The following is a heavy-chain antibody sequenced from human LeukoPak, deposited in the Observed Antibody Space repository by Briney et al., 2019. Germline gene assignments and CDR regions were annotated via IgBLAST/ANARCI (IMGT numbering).Heavy chain of an antibody. V-gene: IGHV3-48*04. CDR3: ARDFDYGDYIDF. CDR1: GFTFSTYT. CDR2: ISSGGLTI. J-gene: IGHJ4*02. D-gene: IGHD4/OR15-4a*01. Sequence: GGSLRLSCVASGFTFSTYTFNWVRQAPGKGLEWLSYISSGGLTIFYADSVKGRFTISRDNTKNPIFLDMTNLRAEDTAVYYCARDFDYGDYIDFWGQGTLVAVSS.